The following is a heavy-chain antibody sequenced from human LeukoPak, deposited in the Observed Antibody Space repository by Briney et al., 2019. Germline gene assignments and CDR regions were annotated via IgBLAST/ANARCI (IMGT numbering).Heavy chain of an antibody. CDR3: AVDIVVVVAAWDYMDV. Sequence: GGSLRLSCAASGFTFSSHWMSWVRQAPGKGLEWVANIKQDGSEKYYVDSVKGRFTISRDNAKNSLYLQMNSLRAEDTAVYYCAVDIVVVVAAWDYMDVWGKGTTVTVSS. J-gene: IGHJ6*03. D-gene: IGHD2-15*01. CDR2: IKQDGSEK. CDR1: GFTFSSHW. V-gene: IGHV3-7*01.